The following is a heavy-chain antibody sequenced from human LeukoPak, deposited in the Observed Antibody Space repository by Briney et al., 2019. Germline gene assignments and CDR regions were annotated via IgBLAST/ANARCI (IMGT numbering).Heavy chain of an antibody. D-gene: IGHD2-2*01. J-gene: IGHJ6*03. CDR3: ARDWYCSSTSCYSGVVVPFVRDYYMDV. Sequence: ASVKVSCKASGYTFTSYGISWVRQAPGQGLEWMGWINPNSGGTNYAQKFQGRVTMTRDTSISTAYMELSRLRSDDTAVYYCARDWYCSSTSCYSGVVVPFVRDYYMDVWGKGTTVTISS. CDR2: INPNSGGT. CDR1: GYTFTSYG. V-gene: IGHV1-2*02.